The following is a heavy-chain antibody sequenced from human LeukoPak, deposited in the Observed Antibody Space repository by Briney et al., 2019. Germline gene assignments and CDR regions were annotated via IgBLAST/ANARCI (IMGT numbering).Heavy chain of an antibody. J-gene: IGHJ3*02. Sequence: GGSLRLSCAASGFTLTGYGMHWVRQAPGKGLEWVAVIWYDGNNKYYVDSVKGRFTISRDTSKNTLYLQMNSLRGEDTAIYYCARDGLASIGLDMWGQGTVVPVSS. V-gene: IGHV3-33*01. CDR2: IWYDGNNK. CDR3: ARDGLASIGLDM. CDR1: GFTLTGYG. D-gene: IGHD6-13*01.